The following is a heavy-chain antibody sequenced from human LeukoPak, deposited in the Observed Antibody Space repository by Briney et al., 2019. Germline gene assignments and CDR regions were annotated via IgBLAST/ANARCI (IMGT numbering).Heavy chain of an antibody. V-gene: IGHV1-8*01. J-gene: IGHJ6*02. CDR3: ARGGWHDILTGNHDYYYYYYGMDV. CDR2: MNPNSGNT. CDR1: GYTFTSYD. Sequence: ASVKVSCKASGYTFTSYDIHWVRQATGQGLEWMGWMNPNSGNTGYAQKFQGRVTMTRNTSISTAYMELSSLRSEDTAVYYCARGGWHDILTGNHDYYYYYYGMDVWGQGTTVTVSS. D-gene: IGHD3-9*01.